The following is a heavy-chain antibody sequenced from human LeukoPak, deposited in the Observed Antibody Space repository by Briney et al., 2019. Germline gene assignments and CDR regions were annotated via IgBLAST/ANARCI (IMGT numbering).Heavy chain of an antibody. V-gene: IGHV3-15*01. CDR2: IKSKTDGGTT. CDR1: GFTFSNAW. D-gene: IGHD3-3*01. Sequence: KPGGSLRLSCAASGFTFSNAWMSWVRQAPGKGLEWVGRIKSKTDGGTTDYAAPVKGRFTISRDDSKNTLYLQMNSLKTEDTALYYCATHATIGVDIMGAYYFDYWGQGTLVTVSS. J-gene: IGHJ4*02. CDR3: ATHATIGVDIMGAYYFDY.